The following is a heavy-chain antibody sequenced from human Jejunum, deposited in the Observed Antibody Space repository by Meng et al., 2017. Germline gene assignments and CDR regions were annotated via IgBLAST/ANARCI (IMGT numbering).Heavy chain of an antibody. V-gene: IGHV3-23*01. CDR3: AKRGGTSFSYSHGYELDS. J-gene: IGHJ4*02. Sequence: GESLKISCSASGFTFSSYVLKWVRQAPGKGLEWVSSISSSGGRTNYADSVKGRFTISRDNSRSTLYLQMNSLRDEDTAMYYCAKRGGTSFSYSHGYELDSWDQGTLVTVSS. D-gene: IGHD5-18*01. CDR2: ISSSGGRT. CDR1: GFTFSSYV.